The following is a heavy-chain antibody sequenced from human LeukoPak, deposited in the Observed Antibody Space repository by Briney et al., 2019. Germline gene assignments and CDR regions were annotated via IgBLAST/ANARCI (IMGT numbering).Heavy chain of an antibody. CDR2: IYPGDSGT. V-gene: IGHV5-51*01. J-gene: IGHJ4*02. CDR1: GYSFTSYW. CDR3: ARRTFYDSSGYYYFDY. D-gene: IGHD3-22*01. Sequence: GESLKISCKGSGYSFTSYWIGWVRQMPGKGLERMGIIYPGDSGTRYSPSFQGQVTISADKSISTAYLQWSSLKASDTAMYYCARRTFYDSSGYYYFDYWGQGTLVTVSS.